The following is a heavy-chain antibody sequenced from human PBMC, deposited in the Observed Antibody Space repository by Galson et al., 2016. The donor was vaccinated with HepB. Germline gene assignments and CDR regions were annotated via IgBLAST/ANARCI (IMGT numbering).Heavy chain of an antibody. J-gene: IGHJ4*02. CDR2: IYYSGNT. V-gene: IGHV4-61*01. CDR3: ARVFIVIVPGTSDY. Sequence: SETLSLTCLVSGGSVNGANYYWSWIRRPPGKGLEWIGNIYYSGNTNYNPSFRNRVTVSIDTSRNQFSLRLRSVTAADTAVYYCARVFIVIVPGTSDYWGQGSPVTVSS. CDR1: GGSVNGANYY. D-gene: IGHD1/OR15-1a*01.